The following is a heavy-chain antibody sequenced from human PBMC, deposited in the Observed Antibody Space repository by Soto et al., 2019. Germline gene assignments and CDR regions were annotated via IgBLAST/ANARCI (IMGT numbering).Heavy chain of an antibody. Sequence: PGGCLRISCAACGFTFSSRLMHWVLQAPGEGLLWVARINDDGSATSYADSVEGRFIISRDNAKNTLYLQMNSLRADDTAVYYCASGWVERFSRQPRTGYWGQGTLVTVSS. D-gene: IGHD2-8*02. CDR2: INDDGSAT. CDR1: GFTFSSRL. CDR3: ASGWVERFSRQPRTGY. V-gene: IGHV3-74*01. J-gene: IGHJ4*02.